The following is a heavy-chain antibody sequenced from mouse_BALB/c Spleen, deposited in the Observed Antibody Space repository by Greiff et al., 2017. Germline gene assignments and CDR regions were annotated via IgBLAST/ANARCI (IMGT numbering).Heavy chain of an antibody. CDR1: GFNIKDTY. J-gene: IGHJ3*01. Sequence: VHVKQSGAELVKPGASVKLSCTASGFNIKDTYMHWVKQRPEQGLEWIGRIDPANGNTKYDPKFQGKATITADTSSNTAYLQLSSLTSEDTAVYYCARETSLLRPWFAYWGQGTLVTVSA. CDR3: ARETSLLRPWFAY. CDR2: IDPANGNT. D-gene: IGHD1-2*01. V-gene: IGHV14-3*02.